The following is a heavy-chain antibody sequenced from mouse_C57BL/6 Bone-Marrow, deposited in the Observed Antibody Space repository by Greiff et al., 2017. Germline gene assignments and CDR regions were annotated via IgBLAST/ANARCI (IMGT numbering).Heavy chain of an antibody. Sequence: VQLQQSGAELARPGASVKLSCKASGYTFTSYGISWVKQRTGQGLEWIGEIYPRSGNPYYNEKFKGKATLTADKSSSTAYMELRSLTSEDSAVYFCARCGYQVEDYAMEGWGKGVSVTVSS. J-gene: IGHJ4*01. CDR2: IYPRSGNP. D-gene: IGHD1-1*01. CDR3: ARCGYQVEDYAMEG. CDR1: GYTFTSYG. V-gene: IGHV1-81*01.